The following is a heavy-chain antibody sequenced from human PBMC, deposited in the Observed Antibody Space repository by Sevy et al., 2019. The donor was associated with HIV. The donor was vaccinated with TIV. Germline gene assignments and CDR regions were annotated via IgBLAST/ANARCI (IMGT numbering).Heavy chain of an antibody. CDR1: GGSISNYY. J-gene: IGHJ4*02. Sequence: SETLSLTCTVSGGSISNYYWSWIRQPPGKGLEWIGYIYYSGSTNYHPSLKSRVTLSVDTSKKQFSLKLTSVTAADTAVYYCARGRYLDTCGLHFDNRGQGTLVTVSS. V-gene: IGHV4-59*01. CDR3: ARGRYLDTCGLHFDN. CDR2: IYYSGST. D-gene: IGHD3-22*01.